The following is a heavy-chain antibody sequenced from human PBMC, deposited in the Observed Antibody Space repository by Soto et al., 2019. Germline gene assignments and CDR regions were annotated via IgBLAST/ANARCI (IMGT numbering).Heavy chain of an antibody. Sequence: EVQLVESGGGLVQPGGSLRLSCAASGFPFSDYGMHWVRQGPGKGLEWVAIIKQDGSEIHYVDSVKGRFTISRDNAKNSLHLQMNSLRAEDTAMYYCVRSSGWTGDYWGQGILVTVSS. CDR3: VRSSGWTGDY. CDR2: IKQDGSEI. CDR1: GFPFSDYG. D-gene: IGHD3-10*01. J-gene: IGHJ4*02. V-gene: IGHV3-7*04.